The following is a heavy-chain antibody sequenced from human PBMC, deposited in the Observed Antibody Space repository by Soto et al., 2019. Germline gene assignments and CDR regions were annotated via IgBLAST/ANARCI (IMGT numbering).Heavy chain of an antibody. CDR3: ARTLTQRYGSGSYDAFDI. CDR1: GYSFTSYW. V-gene: IGHV5-51*01. J-gene: IGHJ3*02. D-gene: IGHD3-10*01. Sequence: EVQLVQSGAEVKKPGESLKISCKGSGYSFTSYWIGWVRQMPGKGLEWMGIIYPGDSDTRYSPSFQGQVTISADKSISTSYLQWSSLKASDTAMYYCARTLTQRYGSGSYDAFDIWGQGTMVTVSS. CDR2: IYPGDSDT.